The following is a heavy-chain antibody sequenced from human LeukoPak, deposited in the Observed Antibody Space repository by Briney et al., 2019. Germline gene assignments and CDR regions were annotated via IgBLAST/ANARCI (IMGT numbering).Heavy chain of an antibody. Sequence: GGSLRLSCAASGFTFSSYAMSWVRQAPGKGLEWVSAISGSGGSTYYADSVKGRFTIPRDNSKNTLYLQMNSLRAEDTAVYYCARGREGSGWNAFDIWGQGTMVTVSS. CDR3: ARGREGSGWNAFDI. V-gene: IGHV3-23*01. CDR1: GFTFSSYA. CDR2: ISGSGGST. J-gene: IGHJ3*02. D-gene: IGHD6-19*01.